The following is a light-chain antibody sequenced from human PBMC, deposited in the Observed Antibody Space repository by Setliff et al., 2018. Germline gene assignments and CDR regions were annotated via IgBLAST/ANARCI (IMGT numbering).Light chain of an antibody. V-gene: IGLV3-21*01. CDR2: YEN. J-gene: IGLJ1*01. CDR1: NLGSKT. Sequence: SYELTQPPSVSVAPGKAAIITCGGSNLGSKTVRWYQQRPGQAPLLIIYYENDRPSGVPDRFSASKSGNTATLTIRWVEAGDEADYYCQVWHGDDDHVVFGGGTKVTVL. CDR3: QVWHGDDDHVV.